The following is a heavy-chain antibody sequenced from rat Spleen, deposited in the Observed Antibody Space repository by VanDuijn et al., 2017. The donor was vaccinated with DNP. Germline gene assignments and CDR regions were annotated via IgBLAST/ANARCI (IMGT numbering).Heavy chain of an antibody. Sequence: QVQLKESGPGLVQPSQTLSLTCTVAGFSLTSYNVHWVRQPPGKGLEWMGVIWNTGGTRYNSALKSRLSISKDTSKSQVFLKMNSLQTEDTATYYCATITTTDYWGQGVMVTVSS. CDR3: ATITTTDY. CDR1: GFSLTSYN. D-gene: IGHD1-10*01. J-gene: IGHJ2*01. V-gene: IGHV2-41*01. CDR2: IWNTGGT.